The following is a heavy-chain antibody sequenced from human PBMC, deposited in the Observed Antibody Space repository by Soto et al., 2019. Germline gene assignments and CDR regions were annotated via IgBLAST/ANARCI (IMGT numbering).Heavy chain of an antibody. D-gene: IGHD2-2*01. Sequence: QLQLQESGPGLVKPSETLSLTCTVSGGSISSSSYYWGWIRQPPGKGLEWIGSIYYSGSTYYNPSLKSRVTISVDTSKNQFSLKLSSVTAADTAVYYCARHEAIIVVVPAAAFDYWGQGTLVTVSS. CDR1: GGSISSSSYY. J-gene: IGHJ4*02. CDR3: ARHEAIIVVVPAAAFDY. V-gene: IGHV4-39*01. CDR2: IYYSGST.